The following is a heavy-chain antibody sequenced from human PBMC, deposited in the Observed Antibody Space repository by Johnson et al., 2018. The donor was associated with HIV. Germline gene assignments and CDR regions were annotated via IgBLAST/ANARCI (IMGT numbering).Heavy chain of an antibody. V-gene: IGHV3-30*07. CDR3: AKDLPRITTSISAFDI. D-gene: IGHD1-14*01. J-gene: IGHJ3*02. CDR2: IKQDGSEK. CDR1: GFTFSSYA. Sequence: QVQLVESGGGVVQPGRSLRLSCAASGFTFSSYAMHWVRQAPGKGLEWVANIKQDGSEKYYVDSVKGRFTISRDNSKNTLYLQMNSLRADDTAVYYCAKDLPRITTSISAFDIWGQGTMVTVSS.